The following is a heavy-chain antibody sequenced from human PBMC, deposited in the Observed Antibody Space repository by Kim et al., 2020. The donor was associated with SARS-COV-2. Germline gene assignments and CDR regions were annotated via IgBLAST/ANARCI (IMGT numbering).Heavy chain of an antibody. J-gene: IGHJ3*02. V-gene: IGHV6-1*01. CDR3: ARDTPGQKAYDI. Sequence: DDTGPVKSRITITADTSRNQFSLHMNSVSPEDTAAYYCARDTPGQKAYDIWGQGTMVTVSS.